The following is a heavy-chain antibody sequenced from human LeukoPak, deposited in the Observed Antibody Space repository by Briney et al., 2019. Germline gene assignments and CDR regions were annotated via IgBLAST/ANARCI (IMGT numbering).Heavy chain of an antibody. V-gene: IGHV4-31*03. CDR3: ARANIAAAGKGFDY. D-gene: IGHD6-13*01. J-gene: IGHJ4*02. Sequence: SETLSLTCTVSGGSVGSGGYYWSWIRQHPGKGLEWIGCIYYSGSTSYYPSLKSRLTISLDTSKNQFSLNLNSVTAADTAVYYCARANIAAAGKGFDYWGQGTLVTVSS. CDR2: IYYSGST. CDR1: GGSVGSGGYY.